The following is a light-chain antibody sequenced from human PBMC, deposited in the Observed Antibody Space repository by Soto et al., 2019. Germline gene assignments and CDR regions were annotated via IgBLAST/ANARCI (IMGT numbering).Light chain of an antibody. CDR1: QGINNY. Sequence: DIQMTQSPSSLSASVGDSVTITCRASQGINNYLAWYQQKPGKVPVLLIYSASTLKSGVPSRFSGRGAGTDFTLTISSLQPEDIATYYCQQYDSFPLSFGGGTKVEIK. V-gene: IGKV1-27*01. CDR3: QQYDSFPLS. J-gene: IGKJ4*01. CDR2: SAS.